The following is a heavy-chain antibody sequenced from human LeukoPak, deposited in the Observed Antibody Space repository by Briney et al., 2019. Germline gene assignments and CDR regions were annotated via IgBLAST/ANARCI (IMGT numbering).Heavy chain of an antibody. J-gene: IGHJ6*02. D-gene: IGHD6-19*01. V-gene: IGHV3-21*01. Sequence: GGSLRLYCEAYGFTLSTYIMSWVRQAPGKGLEWVSSISSSSSYIYYADSVKGRFTISRDNAKNSLYLQMNSLRAEDTAVYYCARDTAPFLYSSGWNYYYGMDVWGQGTTVTVSS. CDR1: GFTLSTYI. CDR2: ISSSSSYI. CDR3: ARDTAPFLYSSGWNYYYGMDV.